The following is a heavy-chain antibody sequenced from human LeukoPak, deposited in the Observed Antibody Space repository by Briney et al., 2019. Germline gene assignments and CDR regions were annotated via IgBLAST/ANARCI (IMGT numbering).Heavy chain of an antibody. Sequence: ASVKVSCKASGYTFTGYYMHWVRQAPGQGLEWMGWINPNSGGTNYAQKFQGRVAMTRDTSISTAYMELSRLRSDDTAVYYCARGGNVEMATIPFIDYWGQGTLVTVSS. D-gene: IGHD5-24*01. J-gene: IGHJ4*02. CDR3: ARGGNVEMATIPFIDY. CDR1: GYTFTGYY. CDR2: INPNSGGT. V-gene: IGHV1-2*02.